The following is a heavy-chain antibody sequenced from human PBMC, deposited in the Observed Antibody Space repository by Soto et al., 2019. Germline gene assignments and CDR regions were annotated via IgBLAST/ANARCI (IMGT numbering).Heavy chain of an antibody. CDR2: INHSGST. J-gene: IGHJ5*02. CDR1: GGSFSGYY. V-gene: IGHV4-34*01. CDR3: ARDYWDASLNYDFWSGYYTGTKRKNNWFDP. Sequence: SETLSLTCAVYGGSFSGYYWSWIRQPPGKGLEWIGEINHSGSTNYNPSLKSRVTISVDTSKNQFSLKLSSVTAADTAVYYCARDYWDASLNYDFWSGYYTGTKRKNNWFDPWGQGTLVTVSS. D-gene: IGHD3-3*01.